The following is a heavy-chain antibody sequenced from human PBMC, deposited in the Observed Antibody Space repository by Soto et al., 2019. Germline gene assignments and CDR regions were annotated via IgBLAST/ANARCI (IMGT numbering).Heavy chain of an antibody. V-gene: IGHV1-69*13. CDR3: AYYDSSGPPYYFDY. J-gene: IGHJ4*02. Sequence: PSVKVSCKASGCTFSSYAISWVRQAPGQGLEWMGGIIPIFGTANYAQKFQGRVTITADESTSTAYMELSSLRSEDTAVYYCAYYDSSGPPYYFDYWGQGTLVTVSS. CDR2: IIPIFGTA. D-gene: IGHD3-22*01. CDR1: GCTFSSYA.